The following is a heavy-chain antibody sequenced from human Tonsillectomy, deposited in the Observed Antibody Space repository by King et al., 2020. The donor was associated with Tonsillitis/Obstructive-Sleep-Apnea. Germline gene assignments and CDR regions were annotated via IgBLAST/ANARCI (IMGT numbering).Heavy chain of an antibody. CDR1: GFTVSSNY. J-gene: IGHJ6*03. CDR2: IYSGGAT. Sequence: VQLVESGGGLIQPGESLRLYCAASGFTVSSNYMSWVRQAPGKGLEWVSIIYSGGATSYTDSVKGRFTISRDNSKNTLFLQMSSLRAEDTAVYYCARHKVQGGYYYYMDVWGKGTTVTVSS. CDR3: ARHKVQGGYYYYMDV. V-gene: IGHV3-53*01. D-gene: IGHD3-16*01.